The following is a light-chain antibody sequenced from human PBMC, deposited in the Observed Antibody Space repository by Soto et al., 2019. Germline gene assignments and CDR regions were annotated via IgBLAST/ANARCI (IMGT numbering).Light chain of an antibody. Sequence: QAVVTQPPSASGTPGQRVTISCSGSSSNIGSNTVNWYQQLPGTAPKLLISSNNQRPSGVPDRFSGSKSGTSASLAISGRQSEDEADYYCAAWDDSLNGWVFGGGTKLTVL. CDR3: AAWDDSLNGWV. J-gene: IGLJ3*02. V-gene: IGLV1-44*01. CDR2: SNN. CDR1: SSNIGSNT.